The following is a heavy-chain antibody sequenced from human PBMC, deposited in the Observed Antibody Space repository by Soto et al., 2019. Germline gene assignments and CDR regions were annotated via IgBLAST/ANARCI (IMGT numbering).Heavy chain of an antibody. V-gene: IGHV5-10-1*01. CDR3: ARTLGYCSSTSCYFGYYYYGMDV. CDR1: GYSFTSYW. Sequence: PGESLKISCKGSGYSFTSYWISWVRQMPGKGLEWMGRIDPSDSYTNYSPSFQGHVTISADKSISTAYLQWSSLKASDTAMYYCARTLGYCSSTSCYFGYYYYGMDVWGQGTTVTVSS. CDR2: IDPSDSYT. D-gene: IGHD2-2*01. J-gene: IGHJ6*02.